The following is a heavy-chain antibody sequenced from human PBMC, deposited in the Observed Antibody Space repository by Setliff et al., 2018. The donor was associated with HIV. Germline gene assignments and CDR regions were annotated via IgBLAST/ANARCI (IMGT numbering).Heavy chain of an antibody. Sequence: GASVKVSCKPSGYIFSNYYLHWVRQGPGQGLEWMGLINPSGAGTSYAQKFEGRVTMTRDTSTDTVYMDLRNLRSEDTAVYYCARNQGDSSGWYAGDYWGHGTLVTVSS. CDR1: GYIFSNYY. CDR3: ARNQGDSSGWYAGDY. CDR2: INPSGAGT. D-gene: IGHD6-19*01. J-gene: IGHJ4*01. V-gene: IGHV1-46*01.